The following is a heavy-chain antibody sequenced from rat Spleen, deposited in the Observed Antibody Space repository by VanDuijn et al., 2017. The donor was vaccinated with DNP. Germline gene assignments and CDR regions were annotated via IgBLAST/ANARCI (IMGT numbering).Heavy chain of an antibody. V-gene: IGHV5-7*01. CDR3: ARHGRVTTVATYWYFDF. Sequence: EVQLVESGGGLVQPGRSLKLSCAASGFTFSDYNMAWVRPAPKKGLEWVATMSDDGSSTYYPDSVKGRFTISRDKAKSTLYLQMDSERSEDTATYYCARHGRVTTVATYWYFDFWGPGTMVTVSS. D-gene: IGHD1-3*01. CDR2: MSDDGSST. J-gene: IGHJ1*01. CDR1: GFTFSDYN.